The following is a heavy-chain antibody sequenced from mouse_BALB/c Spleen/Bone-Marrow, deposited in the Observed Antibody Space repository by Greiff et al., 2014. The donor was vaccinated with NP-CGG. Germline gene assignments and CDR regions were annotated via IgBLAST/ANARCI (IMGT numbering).Heavy chain of an antibody. CDR2: VDPANGNT. J-gene: IGHJ4*01. Sequence: EVQLQESGADLVKPGASVKLSCTASGFDIKDTYIHWVKQRPEQGLEWIGRVDPANGNTKYAPKSQGKATITADTSSNTAYLRLSSLTSEDTAVYYCARRFGNSPRDSAMVNWGRGTSVTVSS. CDR1: GFDIKDTY. D-gene: IGHD2-1*01. CDR3: ARRFGNSPRDSAMVN. V-gene: IGHV14-3*02.